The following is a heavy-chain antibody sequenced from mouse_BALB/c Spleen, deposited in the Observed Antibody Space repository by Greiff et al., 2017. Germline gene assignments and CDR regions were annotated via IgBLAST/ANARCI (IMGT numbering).Heavy chain of an antibody. Sequence: EVKVVESGGGLVKPGGSLKLSCAASGFTFSSYAMSWVRQTPEKRLEWVATISSGGSYTYYPDSVKGRFTISRDNAKNTLYLQMSSLRSEDTAMYYCARQGLTTALDYWGQGTTLTVSS. CDR2: ISSGGSYT. V-gene: IGHV5-9-3*01. D-gene: IGHD1-2*01. CDR3: ARQGLTTALDY. CDR1: GFTFSSYA. J-gene: IGHJ2*01.